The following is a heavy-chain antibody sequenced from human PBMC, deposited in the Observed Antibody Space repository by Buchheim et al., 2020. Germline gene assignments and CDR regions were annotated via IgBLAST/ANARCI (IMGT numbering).Heavy chain of an antibody. Sequence: QVQLVQSGAEVKKPGASVKVSCKASGYTFASYSINWVRQAPGQGLEWMGSISTHNDNTNYAQKLQGRVSMTADSSTTTAYMELRSLRSDDTAVYYCARRAYYDFWSGYFDYHYGMDVWGQGTT. CDR2: ISTHNDNT. CDR3: ARRAYYDFWSGYFDYHYGMDV. J-gene: IGHJ6*02. V-gene: IGHV1-18*01. D-gene: IGHD3-3*01. CDR1: GYTFASYS.